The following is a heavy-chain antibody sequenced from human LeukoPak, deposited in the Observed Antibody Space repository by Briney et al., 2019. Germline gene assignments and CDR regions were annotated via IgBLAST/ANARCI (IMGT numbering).Heavy chain of an antibody. Sequence: GGSLRPSCAASGFTFSSYAMSWVRQAPEKGLEWVSAISGGASSTYYADSVKGRFTISRDNSKNTLYLQMNSLRAEDTAVYYCATTRSYSSGWLYWGQGTLVTVSS. CDR2: ISGGASST. CDR3: ATTRSYSSGWLY. D-gene: IGHD6-19*01. V-gene: IGHV3-23*01. J-gene: IGHJ4*02. CDR1: GFTFSSYA.